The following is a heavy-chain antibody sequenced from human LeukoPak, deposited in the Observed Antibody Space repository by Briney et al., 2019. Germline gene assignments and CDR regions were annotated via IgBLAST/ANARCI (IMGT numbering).Heavy chain of an antibody. CDR2: ISYDGSNK. J-gene: IGHJ4*02. V-gene: IGHV3-30*03. Sequence: GGSLRLSCAASGFTFSSYGMHWVRQAPGKGLEWVAVISYDGSNKYYADSVKGRFTISRDNSKNTLYLQMNSLRAEDTAVYYCARDRYYDSSGYFDYWGQGTLVTVSS. D-gene: IGHD3-22*01. CDR1: GFTFSSYG. CDR3: ARDRYYDSSGYFDY.